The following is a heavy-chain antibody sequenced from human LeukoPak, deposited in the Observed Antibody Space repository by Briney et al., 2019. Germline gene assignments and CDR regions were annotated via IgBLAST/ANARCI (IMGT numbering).Heavy chain of an antibody. J-gene: IGHJ3*02. CDR1: GGSISSYY. V-gene: IGHV4-59*08. CDR2: IYYSGST. D-gene: IGHD3-22*01. Sequence: SETLSLTCTVSGGSISSYYRSWIRQPPGKGLEWIGYIYYSGSTNYNPSLKSRVTISVDTSKNQFSLKLSSVTAADTAVYYCARLYYYDSSGYYGNAFDIWGQGTMVTVSS. CDR3: ARLYYYDSSGYYGNAFDI.